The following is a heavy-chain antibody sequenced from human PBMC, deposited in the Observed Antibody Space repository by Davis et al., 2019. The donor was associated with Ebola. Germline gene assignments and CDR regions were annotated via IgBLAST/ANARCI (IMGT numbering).Heavy chain of an antibody. CDR3: ARGGLVPAALYL. CDR2: IAYTGNT. CDR1: GASMTSYY. D-gene: IGHD2-2*01. Sequence: PGGSLRLSCTVSGASMTSYYWSWIRQPPGKRLEWIGYIAYTGNTIYNPSLKSRVTISGDTSKKQFSLRLSSVTAADTAVYYCARGGLVPAALYLWGQGTMVTVSS. V-gene: IGHV4-59*01. J-gene: IGHJ3*01.